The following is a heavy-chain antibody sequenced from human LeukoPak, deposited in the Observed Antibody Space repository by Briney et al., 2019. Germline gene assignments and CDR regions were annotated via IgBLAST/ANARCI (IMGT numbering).Heavy chain of an antibody. CDR2: INPSGGST. D-gene: IGHD3-22*01. Sequence: ASVKVSCKASGYTFTSYYMHWVRQAPGQGLEWMGIINPSGGSTSYAQKFQGRVTMTRDTSTSTVYMELSSLRSEDTAVYYCARDRNPKYYYDSSGYLPLGYWGQGTLVTVSS. J-gene: IGHJ4*02. CDR1: GYTFTSYY. CDR3: ARDRNPKYYYDSSGYLPLGY. V-gene: IGHV1-46*01.